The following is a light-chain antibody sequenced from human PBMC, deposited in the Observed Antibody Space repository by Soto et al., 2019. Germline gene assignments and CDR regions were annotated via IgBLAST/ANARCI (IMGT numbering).Light chain of an antibody. CDR1: NSNIGSNY. CDR2: RNS. J-gene: IGLJ2*01. CDR3: AGWEHILNGVG. Sequence: QSVRTQPPSVSGTPGQRVTISGSGSNSNIGSNYVFWYQQLPGAAPKLLIYRNSQRPSGVPDRFSGSKSGTSASLAISGLRSEDDGDYYCAGWEHILNGVGFGGGTKHTV. V-gene: IGLV1-47*01.